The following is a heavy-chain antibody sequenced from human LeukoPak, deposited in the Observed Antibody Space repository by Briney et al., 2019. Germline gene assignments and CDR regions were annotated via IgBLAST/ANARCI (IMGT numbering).Heavy chain of an antibody. CDR3: ASPRLMGIAAAGGSFDQ. CDR2: IIPIFGTT. V-gene: IGHV1-69*13. Sequence: SVKVSCKASGGTFSSYAISWVRQAHGQGLEWMGGIIPIFGTTNYAQKFLGRVTITADESTSTAYMDLSSLRSEDTAVYYCASPRLMGIAAAGGSFDQWGQGTLVTVSS. D-gene: IGHD6-13*01. CDR1: GGTFSSYA. J-gene: IGHJ4*02.